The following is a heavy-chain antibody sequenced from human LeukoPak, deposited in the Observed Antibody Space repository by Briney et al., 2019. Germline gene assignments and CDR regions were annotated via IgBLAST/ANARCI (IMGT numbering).Heavy chain of an antibody. V-gene: IGHV1-18*01. CDR1: GSTLTSYG. Sequence: ASVKVSCKASGSTLTSYGISWVRQAPGQGLEWLDWTSAYNGNTNYAQKLQGRVTMTTDTSTSTAYMELRSLRSDDTAVYYCARVSHYYDSSGYYSRHVDYWGQGTLVTVSS. CDR3: ARVSHYYDSSGYYSRHVDY. CDR2: TSAYNGNT. D-gene: IGHD3-22*01. J-gene: IGHJ4*02.